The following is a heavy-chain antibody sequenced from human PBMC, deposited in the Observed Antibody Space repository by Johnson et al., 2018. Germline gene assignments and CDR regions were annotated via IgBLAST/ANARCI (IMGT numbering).Heavy chain of an antibody. D-gene: IGHD5-18*01. J-gene: IGHJ6*03. CDR1: GFTFSSYS. V-gene: IGHV3-48*04. CDR3: ARGGDPAMGSGYYYYYLDV. CDR2: ISSSSSTI. Sequence: VQLVQSGGGVVQPGRSLRLSCAASGFTFSSYSMNWVRQAPGKGLEWVSYISSSSSTIYYADSVKGRFTISRDNAKNSLYLQMNSLRAEDTAVYYCARGGDPAMGSGYYYYYLDVWGKGPTVTVSS.